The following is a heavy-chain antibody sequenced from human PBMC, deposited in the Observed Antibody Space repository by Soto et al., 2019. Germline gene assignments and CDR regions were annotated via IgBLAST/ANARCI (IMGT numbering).Heavy chain of an antibody. CDR3: AKPQYQLLFYCGMDV. Sequence: EVQLLESGGGLVQPGGSLRLSCAASGFTFSSYAMSWVRQAPGKGLEGVSAISGSGGSTYYADSGKGRVTISHDNSKNTLYLQMNSLRAEDTAVYYCAKPQYQLLFYCGMDVWGQGTTVTVSS. J-gene: IGHJ6*02. D-gene: IGHD2-2*01. CDR2: ISGSGGST. V-gene: IGHV3-23*01. CDR1: GFTFSSYA.